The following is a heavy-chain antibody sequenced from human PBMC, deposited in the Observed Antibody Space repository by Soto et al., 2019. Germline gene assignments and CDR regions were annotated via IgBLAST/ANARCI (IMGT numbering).Heavy chain of an antibody. CDR1: GGSISSGGYY. CDR3: ARVDGSGYYYTFDY. J-gene: IGHJ4*02. V-gene: IGHV4-31*03. D-gene: IGHD3-22*01. CDR2: IYYSGST. Sequence: SETLSLTCTVSGGSISSGGYYWSWIRQHPGKGLEWIGYIYYSGSTYYNPSLKSRATISVDTSKNQFSLKLSSVTAADTAVYYCARVDGSGYYYTFDYWGQGTLVTVSS.